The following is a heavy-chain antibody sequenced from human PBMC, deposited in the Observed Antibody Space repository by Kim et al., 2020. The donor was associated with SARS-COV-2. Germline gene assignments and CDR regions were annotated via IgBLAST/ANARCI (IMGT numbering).Heavy chain of an antibody. CDR2: INAGNGNT. D-gene: IGHD3-9*01. CDR3: ARCGFTYYDILTGYYDGLSGWFDP. CDR1: GYTFTSYA. V-gene: IGHV1-3*01. J-gene: IGHJ5*02. Sequence: ASVKVSCKASGYTFTSYAMHWVRQAPGQRLEWMGWINAGNGNTKYSQKFQGRVTITRDTSASTAYMELSSLRSEDTAVYYCARCGFTYYDILTGYYDGLSGWFDPWGQGTLVTVSS.